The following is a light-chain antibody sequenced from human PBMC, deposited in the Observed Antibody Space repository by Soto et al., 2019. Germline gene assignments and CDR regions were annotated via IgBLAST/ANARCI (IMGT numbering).Light chain of an antibody. CDR3: QHYDNLPPLT. V-gene: IGKV1-33*01. CDR1: QDIRKY. J-gene: IGKJ3*01. Sequence: DIQMTQSPSSLSASVGDRVTITCQASQDIRKYLNWYQQKPGRAPKLLIYGASNLETGDPSRFSGSEYGTDFSLTISSLQPEDIATYYCQHYDNLPPLTFGPGTKVAIK. CDR2: GAS.